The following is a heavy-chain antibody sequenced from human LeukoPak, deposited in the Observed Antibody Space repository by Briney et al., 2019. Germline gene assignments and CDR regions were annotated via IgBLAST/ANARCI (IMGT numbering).Heavy chain of an antibody. CDR2: IKQDGSEK. CDR3: ARDSEPEVPAAIFPNWFDP. D-gene: IGHD2-2*01. J-gene: IGHJ5*02. V-gene: IGHV3-7*01. CDR1: GFTFSSYW. Sequence: PGGSLRLSCAASGFTFSSYWMTWVRQAPGKGLEWVANIKQDGSEKNYVESVKGRFTISRDNAKNSLYLQMNSVRAEDTAVYYCARDSEPEVPAAIFPNWFDPWGQGTLVTVSS.